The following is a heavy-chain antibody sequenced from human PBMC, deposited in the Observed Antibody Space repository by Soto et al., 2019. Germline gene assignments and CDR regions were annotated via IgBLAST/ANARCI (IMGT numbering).Heavy chain of an antibody. D-gene: IGHD1-26*01. V-gene: IGHV3-30*18. CDR3: AKDWVGGSNRYQLDK. Sequence: QVQLVESGGGVVQPGRSLRLSCAASGFSFSDYGMHWVRQAPGKGLEWVAVISHYETKKYFEDSVKGRFTISRDNSKNTVYLQLNNLRTEDTGVYYCAKDWVGGSNRYQLDKWGQGKLFIVSA. J-gene: IGHJ4*02. CDR1: GFSFSDYG. CDR2: ISHYETKK.